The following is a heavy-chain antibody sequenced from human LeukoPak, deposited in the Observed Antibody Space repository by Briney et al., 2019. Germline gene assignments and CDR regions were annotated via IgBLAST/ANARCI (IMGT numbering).Heavy chain of an antibody. CDR1: GGSISSGDYY. V-gene: IGHV4-30-4*01. CDR3: ARDNGDYPYYFDS. Sequence: SQTLSLTCTVSGGSISSGDYYWSWIRQPPGKGLEWIGYIYYSGSTYYNPSLKSRVTISVDTSKNQFSLKLSSVTAADTAVYYCARDNGDYPYYFDSWGQGILVTVSS. CDR2: IYYSGST. J-gene: IGHJ4*02. D-gene: IGHD4-17*01.